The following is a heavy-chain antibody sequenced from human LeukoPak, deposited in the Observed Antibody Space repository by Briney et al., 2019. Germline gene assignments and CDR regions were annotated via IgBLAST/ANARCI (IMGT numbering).Heavy chain of an antibody. CDR2: ISPSGGGT. Sequence: GGSLRLSCGASGFTFRTHGMNWVRQAPGKGLEWVSGISPSGGGTYYADSVKGRFTISRDNAKNSLYLQMNSLRAEDTAVYYCARDSGNYLDAFDIWGQGTMVTVSS. CDR3: ARDSGNYLDAFDI. J-gene: IGHJ3*02. CDR1: GFTFRTHG. D-gene: IGHD1-7*01. V-gene: IGHV3-21*01.